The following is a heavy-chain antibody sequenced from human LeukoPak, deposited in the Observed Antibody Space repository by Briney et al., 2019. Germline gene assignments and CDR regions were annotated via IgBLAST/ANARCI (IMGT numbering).Heavy chain of an antibody. CDR2: ISSSVST. CDR1: GDAISSGDYY. Sequence: VKPSQTLSLTCTVSGDAISSGDYYWSWIRQPAGKGLEWIGRISSSVSTNYNPSLKSRVTISVDTSKNQFSLKMSYVTAADTAVYFCARGPYSYDSSGAFDIWGQGKMVTVSS. D-gene: IGHD3-22*01. V-gene: IGHV4-61*02. J-gene: IGHJ3*02. CDR3: ARGPYSYDSSGAFDI.